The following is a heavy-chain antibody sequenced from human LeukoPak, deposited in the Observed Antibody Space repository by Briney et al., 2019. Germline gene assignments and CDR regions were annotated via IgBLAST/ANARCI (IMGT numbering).Heavy chain of an antibody. V-gene: IGHV1-69*01. CDR1: GGTFSNYA. CDR3: ARVRSSGWFDALDI. Sequence: GSSVKVSCKASGGTFSNYAINWVRQAPGQGLEWMGGIIPILDTANYAQKFQGRVTITADGSTSTAYMELSYLRSEDTAVYYCARVRSSGWFDALDIWGQGTVVTVSS. CDR2: IIPILDTA. J-gene: IGHJ3*02. D-gene: IGHD6-19*01.